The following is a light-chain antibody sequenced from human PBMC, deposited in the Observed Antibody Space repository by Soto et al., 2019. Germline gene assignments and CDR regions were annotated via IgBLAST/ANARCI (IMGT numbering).Light chain of an antibody. V-gene: IGKV3-20*01. CDR2: GAS. CDR1: QSVSSSY. CDR3: QQYGSSPTWT. Sequence: EIVLTQSPGTLSLSPGERATLSCRASQSVSSSYLAWYQQKPGQAPRLLIFGASTRATGIPDRFSGSGSGTDFTLTINRLEPEDFAVYYCQQYGSSPTWTFGQGTKV. J-gene: IGKJ1*01.